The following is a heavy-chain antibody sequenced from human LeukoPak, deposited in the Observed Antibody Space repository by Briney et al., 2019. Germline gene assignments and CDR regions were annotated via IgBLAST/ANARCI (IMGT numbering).Heavy chain of an antibody. CDR1: GYTFTSYY. V-gene: IGHV1-46*01. D-gene: IGHD5-18*01. CDR3: ARDLERGMWIQDY. J-gene: IGHJ4*02. CDR2: INPSGGST. Sequence: ASVKVSCTASGYTFTSYYMHWVRQAPGQGLEWIGIINPSGGSTSYAQKFQGRVTMTRDTSTSTVYMELSSLRSEDTAVYYCARDLERGMWIQDYWGQGTLVTVSS.